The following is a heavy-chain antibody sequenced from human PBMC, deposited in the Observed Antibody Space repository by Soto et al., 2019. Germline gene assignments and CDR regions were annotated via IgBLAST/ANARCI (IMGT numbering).Heavy chain of an antibody. CDR3: ARPLWRDDYNWGYFDL. J-gene: IGHJ2*01. CDR2: ISYDGSNK. CDR1: GFTFSSYA. V-gene: IGHV3-30-3*01. Sequence: QVRLVESGGGVVQPGRSLRLSCAASGFTFSSYAMHWVRQAPGKGLEWVAVISYDGSNKYYADSVKGRFTISRDNTNNTLYLQMNSLRTEDTAVYYCARPLWRDDYNWGYFDLWGRGTLVTVSS. D-gene: IGHD4-4*01.